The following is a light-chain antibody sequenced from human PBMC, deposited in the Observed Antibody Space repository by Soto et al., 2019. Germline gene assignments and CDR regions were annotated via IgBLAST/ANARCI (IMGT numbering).Light chain of an antibody. CDR1: QDISNY. J-gene: IGKJ1*01. V-gene: IGKV1-27*01. CDR3: QKYNSVPWT. CDR2: AAS. Sequence: DIQMTQSPSSLSASIGDRVTITCRASQDISNYLAWYQQRPGKVPKLLVSAASTLQSGVPSRFGGRGSGTDLTLTISGLQPEDVGTYYCQKYNSVPWTFGQGTKVDIK.